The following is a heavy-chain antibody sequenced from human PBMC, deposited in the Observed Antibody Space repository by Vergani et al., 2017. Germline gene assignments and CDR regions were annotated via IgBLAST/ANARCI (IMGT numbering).Heavy chain of an antibody. Sequence: QVQLQQWGAGLLKPSETLSLTCTVSGGSISSSSYYWGWIRQPPGKGLEWIGSIYYSGSTYYNPSLKSRVTISVDTSKNQFSLKLSSVTAADTAVYYCASSSSSFDYWGQGTLVTVSS. V-gene: IGHV4-39*07. D-gene: IGHD6-6*01. CDR1: GGSISSSSYY. CDR2: IYYSGST. CDR3: ASSSSSFDY. J-gene: IGHJ4*02.